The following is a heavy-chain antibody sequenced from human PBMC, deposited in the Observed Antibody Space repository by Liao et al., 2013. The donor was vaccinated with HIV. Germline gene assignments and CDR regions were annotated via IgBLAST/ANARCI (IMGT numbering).Heavy chain of an antibody. J-gene: IGHJ3*01. Sequence: QVQLQESGPGLVKPSETLSLTCTVSGGSISSYYWSWIRQPPGKGLEWIGSIYYDGSTYYNPSLKSRVTISVDTSKNQFFLKLSSVTAADTAVYYCARGRGYTYGRRFDVWGQGTMVIVSS. V-gene: IGHV4-59*05. CDR2: IYYDGST. CDR3: ARGRGYTYGRRFDV. D-gene: IGHD5-18*01. CDR1: GGSISSYY.